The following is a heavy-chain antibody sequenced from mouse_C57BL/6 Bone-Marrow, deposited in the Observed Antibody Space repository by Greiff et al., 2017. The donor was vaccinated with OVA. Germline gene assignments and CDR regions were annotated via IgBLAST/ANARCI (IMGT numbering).Heavy chain of an antibody. CDR2: IFPGDGDT. V-gene: IGHV1-80*01. CDR3: ARGGF. J-gene: IGHJ2*01. CDR1: GYAFSNYW. Sequence: QVQLKQSGAELVKPGASVKISCKASGYAFSNYWMNWVKQRPGKGLEWIGQIFPGDGDTNYNGKFKGKATLTADKSSSTTSEDSAVYFCARGGFWGQGTTLTVSS.